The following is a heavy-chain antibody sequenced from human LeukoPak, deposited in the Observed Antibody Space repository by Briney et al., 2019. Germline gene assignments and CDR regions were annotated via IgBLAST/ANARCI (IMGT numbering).Heavy chain of an antibody. Sequence: GGSLRLSCAASGFTFSSYAMSWVRQAPGKGLEWVSAISGGGGSTYYADSVKGRFTISRDNSKNTLYLQMNSLRAEDTAVYYCAKGTLKDCSSTSCYAVNSVYAYWGQGTLVTVSS. CDR2: ISGGGGST. CDR1: GFTFSSYA. V-gene: IGHV3-23*01. CDR3: AKGTLKDCSSTSCYAVNSVYAY. D-gene: IGHD2-2*01. J-gene: IGHJ4*02.